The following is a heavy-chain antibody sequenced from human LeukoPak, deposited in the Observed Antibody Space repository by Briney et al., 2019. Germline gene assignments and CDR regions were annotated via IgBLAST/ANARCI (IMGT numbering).Heavy chain of an antibody. Sequence: ASVTVSCKASGYTFTGNYMHWVRQAPGQGLEWMGWTNPNNGGTNYAQKVQGRVSMTRDTSISTAYMELSRLRSDDTAVYYCARGSRLDYDIVVVPAARDLDYWGQGTLVTVSS. CDR3: ARGSRLDYDIVVVPAARDLDY. CDR2: TNPNNGGT. CDR1: GYTFTGNY. D-gene: IGHD2-2*01. J-gene: IGHJ4*02. V-gene: IGHV1-2*02.